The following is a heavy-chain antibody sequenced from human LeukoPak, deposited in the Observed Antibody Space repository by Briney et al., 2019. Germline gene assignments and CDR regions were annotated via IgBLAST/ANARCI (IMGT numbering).Heavy chain of an antibody. J-gene: IGHJ5*02. Sequence: GGSLRLSCVASGFSFDDYGMIWVRQFPGKGLEWVSSISSSSSYIYYADSVKGRFTISRDNAKNSLYLQMNSLRAEDTAVYYCARGSARTCYDFWSGYYCNWFDPWGQGTLVAVSS. V-gene: IGHV3-21*01. CDR1: GFSFDDYG. CDR2: ISSSSSYI. D-gene: IGHD3-3*01. CDR3: ARGSARTCYDFWSGYYCNWFDP.